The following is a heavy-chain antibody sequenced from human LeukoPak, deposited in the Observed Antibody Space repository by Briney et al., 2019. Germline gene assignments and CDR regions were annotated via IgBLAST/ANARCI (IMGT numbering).Heavy chain of an antibody. CDR3: ARVSFGSGYYNYMDV. CDR2: IYTTGST. J-gene: IGHJ6*03. Sequence: SETLSLTCTVSGGSISRGSYYWSWIRQPAGKGLEWIGRIYTTGSTNYNPSLKSRVTISVDTSKNQFSLKLSSVTAADTAVYYCARVSFGSGYYNYMDVWGKGTTVTVSS. D-gene: IGHD3-10*01. CDR1: GGSISRGSYY. V-gene: IGHV4-61*02.